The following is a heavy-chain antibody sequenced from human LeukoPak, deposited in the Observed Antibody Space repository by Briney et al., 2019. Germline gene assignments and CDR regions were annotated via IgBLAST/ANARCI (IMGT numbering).Heavy chain of an antibody. CDR3: ARVYDF. D-gene: IGHD3-3*01. V-gene: IGHV3-7*01. CDR2: IKQDGSEI. J-gene: IGHJ4*02. Sequence: GGSLRLSCAPSGFTFSNYAMGWVRQAPGKGLEWVAIIKQDGSEIYYVGSVKGRFTISRDNAKNSLYLQMNSLRDEDTAVYYCARVYDFWGQGTLVTVSS. CDR1: GFTFSNYA.